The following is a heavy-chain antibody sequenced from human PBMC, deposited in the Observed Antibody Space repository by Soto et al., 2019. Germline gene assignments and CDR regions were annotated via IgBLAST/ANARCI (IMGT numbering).Heavy chain of an antibody. J-gene: IGHJ6*03. CDR1: GGSFSGYY. D-gene: IGHD3-10*01. Sequence: SETLSLTCAVYGGSFSGYYWSWIRQPPGKGLEWIGEINHSGSTNYNPSLKSRVTISVDTSKNQFSLKLSSVTAADTAVYYCARVAGGYYGSGEYYYMDVWGKGTTVTVSS. CDR2: INHSGST. V-gene: IGHV4-34*01. CDR3: ARVAGGYYGSGEYYYMDV.